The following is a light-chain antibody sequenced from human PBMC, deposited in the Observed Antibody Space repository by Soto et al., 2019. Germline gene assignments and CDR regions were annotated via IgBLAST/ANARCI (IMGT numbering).Light chain of an antibody. Sequence: DVQLTQSPSFLSASVGDRVTITCRARQGISNYLAWYQQKPGRAPKLLVYAASTLQSGVPSRFSGSGSGPEFTLTISSLQAEDSATYYCQQLSTYPHSFGQGTKLEIK. CDR2: AAS. J-gene: IGKJ2*01. CDR1: QGISNY. V-gene: IGKV1-9*01. CDR3: QQLSTYPHS.